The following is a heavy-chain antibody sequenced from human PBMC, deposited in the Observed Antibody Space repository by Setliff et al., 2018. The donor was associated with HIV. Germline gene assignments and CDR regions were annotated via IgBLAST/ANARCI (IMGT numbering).Heavy chain of an antibody. J-gene: IGHJ6*02. D-gene: IGHD3-22*01. CDR1: GGSISSSSYS. CDR2: IYNSGST. CDR3: ARHLTYDTIPSLTAYGLDV. Sequence: SETLSLTCSVSGGSISSSSYSWGWIRQPPGKGLEYIGSIYNSGSTYYNPSLMSRVTISVDTSKSQFSLKLSSVTAADTAVYYCARHLTYDTIPSLTAYGLDVWGQGTTVTVSS. V-gene: IGHV4-39*07.